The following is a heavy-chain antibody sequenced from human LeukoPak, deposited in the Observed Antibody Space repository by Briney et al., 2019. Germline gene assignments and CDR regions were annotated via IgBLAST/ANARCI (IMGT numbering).Heavy chain of an antibody. J-gene: IGHJ4*02. CDR2: ISYDGSNK. Sequence: PGRSLRLSCAASGFTFSSYGMYWVRQAPGKGLEWVAVISYDGSNKYYADSVKGRFTISRDNSKNTLYLQMNSLRAEDTAVYYCAKDLISADRDYWGQGALVTVSS. CDR3: AKDLISADRDY. V-gene: IGHV3-30*18. D-gene: IGHD3-10*01. CDR1: GFTFSSYG.